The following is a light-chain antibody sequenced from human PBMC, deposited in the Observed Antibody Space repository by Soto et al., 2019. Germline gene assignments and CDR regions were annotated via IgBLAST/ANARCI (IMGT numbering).Light chain of an antibody. CDR3: QQYGNSFVG. CDR2: GAS. V-gene: IGKV3-20*01. J-gene: IGKJ1*01. CDR1: QSVSSNY. Sequence: EIVLTQSPCTLSWSPGERATLSWGASQSVSSNYLAWYQQTTGQAPRLLIYGASSRATGIPDRFSGSGSGTDFTLIISRLEPEDFAVYYCQQYGNSFVGFGQGTKVDI.